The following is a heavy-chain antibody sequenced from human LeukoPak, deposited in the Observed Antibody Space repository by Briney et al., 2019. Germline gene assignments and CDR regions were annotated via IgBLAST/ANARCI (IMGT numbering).Heavy chain of an antibody. CDR1: GYSFTNYW. Sequence: GESLKISCKGSGYSFTNYWIAWVRQMPGKGLEWMGIIYPGDSDTRYSPSFQGQVTISADKSISTAYLQWSSLKASDTAMYYCARRGVDTAMVTTMGFDYWGQGTLVTVSS. CDR2: IYPGDSDT. J-gene: IGHJ4*02. V-gene: IGHV5-51*01. D-gene: IGHD5-18*01. CDR3: ARRGVDTAMVTTMGFDY.